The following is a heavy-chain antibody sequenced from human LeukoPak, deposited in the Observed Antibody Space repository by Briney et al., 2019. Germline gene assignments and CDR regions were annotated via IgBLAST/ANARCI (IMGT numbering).Heavy chain of an antibody. D-gene: IGHD3-3*01. V-gene: IGHV4-59*01. J-gene: IGHJ5*02. CDR2: IYYSGGT. Sequence: PSETLSLTCTVSGGSISSYYWSWIRQPPGKGLEWIGYIYYSGGTNYNPSLKSRVTISVDTSKNQFSLKLSSVTAADTAVYYCARDLNYDFWSGWFDPWGQGTLVTVSS. CDR3: ARDLNYDFWSGWFDP. CDR1: GGSISSYY.